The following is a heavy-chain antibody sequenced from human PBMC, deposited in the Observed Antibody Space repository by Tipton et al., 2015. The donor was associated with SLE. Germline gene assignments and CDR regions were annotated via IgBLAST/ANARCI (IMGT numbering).Heavy chain of an antibody. CDR3: ARGVLGYSSGWFAFDI. J-gene: IGHJ3*02. CDR1: GGSISSYY. Sequence: TLSLTCTVSGGSISSYYWSWIRQPPGKGLEWIGYIDYSGSTNYNPSLKSRVTISVDTSKNQFSLKLSSVTAADTAVYYFARGVLGYSSGWFAFDIWGQGTMVTVSS. D-gene: IGHD6-19*01. V-gene: IGHV4-59*01. CDR2: IDYSGST.